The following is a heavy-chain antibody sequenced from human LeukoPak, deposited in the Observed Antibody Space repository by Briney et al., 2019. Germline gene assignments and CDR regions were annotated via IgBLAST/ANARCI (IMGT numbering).Heavy chain of an antibody. CDR1: GFTFSSYA. Sequence: GGSLRLSCAASGFTFSSYAISWVRQAPGKGLEWVSAISVGGGSTYYADSVKGRFTFSRDNSKNTLYLQMNSLRAEDTAVYYCAKRIAVAGPYFDYWGQGTLVTVSS. CDR3: AKRIAVAGPYFDY. D-gene: IGHD6-19*01. CDR2: ISVGGGST. J-gene: IGHJ4*02. V-gene: IGHV3-23*01.